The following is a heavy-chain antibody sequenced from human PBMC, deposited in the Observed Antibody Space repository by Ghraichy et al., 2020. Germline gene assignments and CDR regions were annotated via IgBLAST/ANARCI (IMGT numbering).Heavy chain of an antibody. D-gene: IGHD2-21*01. Sequence: SQTLSLTCNVSGGSVSSPNYYWSWIRQPPGKGLEYIGYVSYSGRTNFNPSLESRVTLSIDTSKNEFSLRLTSVTAADTAVYYCARWTYYGDYGFDFWGQGTLLTVSS. CDR1: GGSVSSPNYY. CDR3: ARWTYYGDYGFDF. J-gene: IGHJ4*02. V-gene: IGHV4-61*01. CDR2: VSYSGRT.